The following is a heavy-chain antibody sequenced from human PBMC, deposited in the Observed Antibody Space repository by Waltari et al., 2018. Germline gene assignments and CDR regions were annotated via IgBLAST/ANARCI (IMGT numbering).Heavy chain of an antibody. CDR1: GGSIRSSSYY. CDR2: IYYSGST. Sequence: QLQLQESGPGLVKPSETLSLTCTVSGGSIRSSSYYWGWIRQPPGKGLEWIGSIYYSGSTYYNPSLKSRVTISVDTSKNQFSLKLSSVTAADTAVYYCARESIAAAGTLDYWGQGTLVTVSS. J-gene: IGHJ4*02. V-gene: IGHV4-39*07. D-gene: IGHD6-13*01. CDR3: ARESIAAAGTLDY.